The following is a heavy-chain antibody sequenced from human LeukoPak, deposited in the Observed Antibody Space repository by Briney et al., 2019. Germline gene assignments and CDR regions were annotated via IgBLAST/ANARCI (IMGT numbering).Heavy chain of an antibody. CDR2: IYHSGST. D-gene: IGHD6-6*01. CDR1: GGSISSGGYY. Sequence: PSQTLSLTCTVSGGSISSGGYYWSWIRQPPGKGLEWIGYIYHSGSTYYNPSLKSRVTISVDRSKNQFSLKLSSVTAADTAVYYCARDWPSSWYSSSHEVAFDIWGQGTMVTVSS. V-gene: IGHV4-30-2*01. J-gene: IGHJ3*02. CDR3: ARDWPSSWYSSSHEVAFDI.